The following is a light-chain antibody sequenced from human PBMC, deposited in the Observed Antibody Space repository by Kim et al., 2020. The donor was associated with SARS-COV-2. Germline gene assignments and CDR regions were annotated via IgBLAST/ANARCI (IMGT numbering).Light chain of an antibody. V-gene: IGLV1-40*01. CDR2: GNS. CDR3: QSYDSSLSGYV. CDR1: SSNIGATYD. Sequence: RVTISCTGSSSNIGATYDVYWYQQLPGTAPKLLIYGNSNRPSGVPDRFSGSKSGTSASLAITGLQAEDEAEYYCQSYDSSLSGYVFGTGTKVTVL. J-gene: IGLJ1*01.